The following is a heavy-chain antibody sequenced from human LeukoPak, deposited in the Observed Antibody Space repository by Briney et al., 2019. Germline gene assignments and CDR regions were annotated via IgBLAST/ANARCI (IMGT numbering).Heavy chain of an antibody. Sequence: GASVKVSCKASGYTFTGYYMHWVRQAPGQGLEWMGWINPNSGGTNYAQKFQGRVTMTRDTSISTAYMELSRLRSDDTAVYYCARAGLYCSSTSCYRKMGSLFDPWGQGTLVTVSS. D-gene: IGHD2-2*01. CDR3: ARAGLYCSSTSCYRKMGSLFDP. V-gene: IGHV1-2*02. CDR2: INPNSGGT. CDR1: GYTFTGYY. J-gene: IGHJ5*02.